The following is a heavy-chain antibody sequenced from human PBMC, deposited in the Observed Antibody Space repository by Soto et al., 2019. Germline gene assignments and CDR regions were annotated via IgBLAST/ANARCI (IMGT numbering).Heavy chain of an antibody. CDR3: VRQGIGTQHGLVDV. Sequence: QVQLQQSGPGLVKPSETLSLTCSVSSGPSSTHNWGWIRQPPGRGLEWIGYVYSTGGTSYNPSLTSRVTISADTSTNHISLTLSSVTAADTALYYCVRQGIGTQHGLVDVWGQGTTVTVSS. CDR2: VYSTGGT. J-gene: IGHJ6*02. V-gene: IGHV4-59*08. D-gene: IGHD3-10*01. CDR1: SGPSSTHN.